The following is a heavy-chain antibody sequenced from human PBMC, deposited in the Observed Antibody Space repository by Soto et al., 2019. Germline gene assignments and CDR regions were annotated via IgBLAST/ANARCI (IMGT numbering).Heavy chain of an antibody. CDR3: ARVVGYCSGGSCYSFSFDP. D-gene: IGHD2-15*01. V-gene: IGHV4-59*01. Sequence: PSETLSLTCTVSGGSISSYYWSWIRQPPGKGLEWIGYIYYSGSTNYNPSLKSRVTISVDTSKNQFSLKLSSVTAADTAVYYCARVVGYCSGGSCYSFSFDPWGQGTLVTVSS. CDR1: GGSISSYY. CDR2: IYYSGST. J-gene: IGHJ5*02.